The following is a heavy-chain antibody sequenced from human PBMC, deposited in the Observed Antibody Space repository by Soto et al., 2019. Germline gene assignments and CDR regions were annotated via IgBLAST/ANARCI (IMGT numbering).Heavy chain of an antibody. D-gene: IGHD1-1*01. Sequence: GGSLRLSCAASGFTFSMYWMHWVRQVPGKGPEWVSRINDDGSSTNYADSVKGRFTISRDNAKNTLYLQMNDLRAEDTAVYYCTRGHRSTSTGTGAFWGQGTMVTVSS. V-gene: IGHV3-74*01. J-gene: IGHJ4*02. CDR1: GFTFSMYW. CDR2: INDDGSST. CDR3: TRGHRSTSTGTGAF.